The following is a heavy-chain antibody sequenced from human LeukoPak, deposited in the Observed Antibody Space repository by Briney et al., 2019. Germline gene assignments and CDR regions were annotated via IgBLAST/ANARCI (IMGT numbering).Heavy chain of an antibody. J-gene: IGHJ4*02. CDR3: AKFQWELLTFDY. D-gene: IGHD1-26*01. CDR1: GFTFSSYA. V-gene: IGHV3-23*01. Sequence: PGGSLRLFCAASGFTFSSYAMSWVRQAPGKGLEWVSAISGSGGSTYYADSVKGRFTISRDNSKNTLYLQMNSLRAEDTAVYYCAKFQWELLTFDYWGQGTLVTVSS. CDR2: ISGSGGST.